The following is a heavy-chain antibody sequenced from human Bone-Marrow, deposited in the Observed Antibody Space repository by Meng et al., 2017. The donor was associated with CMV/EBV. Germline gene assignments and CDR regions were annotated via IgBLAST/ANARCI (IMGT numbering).Heavy chain of an antibody. CDR1: GFTFSSYV. CDR2: INHSGST. V-gene: IGHV4-34*01. Sequence: ESLKISCAASGFTFSSYVMSWIRQPPGKGLEWIGEINHSGSTNYNPSLKSRVTISVDTSKNQFSLKLSSVTAADTAVYYCARDSAHIAAAAPFLDYWGQGTLVAVSS. D-gene: IGHD6-13*01. J-gene: IGHJ4*02. CDR3: ARDSAHIAAAAPFLDY.